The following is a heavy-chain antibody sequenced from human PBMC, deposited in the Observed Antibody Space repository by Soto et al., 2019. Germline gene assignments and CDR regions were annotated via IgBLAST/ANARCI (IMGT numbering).Heavy chain of an antibody. Sequence: ASLKVSCKATGYTFTSYDINWGRQATGQGLEWMGWMNPNNGNTGYAQKFQGRVTMTRNTSISTAYMELSSLRSEDTAVYYCASSPSYLRGAVDFWGQGTLVTVSS. CDR2: MNPNNGNT. D-gene: IGHD1-26*01. V-gene: IGHV1-8*01. J-gene: IGHJ4*02. CDR1: GYTFTSYD. CDR3: ASSPSYLRGAVDF.